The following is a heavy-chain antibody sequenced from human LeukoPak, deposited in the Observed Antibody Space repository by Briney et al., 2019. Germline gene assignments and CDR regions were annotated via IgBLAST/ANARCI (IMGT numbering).Heavy chain of an antibody. V-gene: IGHV3-9*01. CDR1: GFTFDDYA. J-gene: IGHJ5*02. D-gene: IGHD6-6*01. CDR3: ARDVGTSSNWYDP. CDR2: ISWYSGSI. Sequence: PGGSLRLSCAASGFTFDDYAMHWLRQAPGKGLEWVSGISWYSGSIGYADSVRGRFTISRDNTKNSLFLQMSSVRAEDTSIYYCARDVGTSSNWYDPWGQGTPVTVSS.